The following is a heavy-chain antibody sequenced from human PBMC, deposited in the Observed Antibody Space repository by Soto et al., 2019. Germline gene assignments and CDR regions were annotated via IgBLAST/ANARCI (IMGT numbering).Heavy chain of an antibody. CDR1: GYTLTELS. CDR3: ARSYSSSSRYYYYGMDV. V-gene: IGHV1-18*01. Sequence: ASVKVSCKVSGYTLTELSMHWVRQAPGQGLEWMGWISAYNGNTNYAQKLQGRVTMTTDTSTSTAYMELRSLRSDDTAVYYCARSYSSSSRYYYYGMDVWGQGTTVTVSS. CDR2: ISAYNGNT. J-gene: IGHJ6*02. D-gene: IGHD6-6*01.